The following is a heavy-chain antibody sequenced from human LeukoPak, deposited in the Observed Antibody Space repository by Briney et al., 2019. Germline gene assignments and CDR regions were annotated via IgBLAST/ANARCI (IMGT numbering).Heavy chain of an antibody. CDR2: INPNSGGT. CDR3: AGDRSSSSPLNSRYFDL. CDR1: GYTFTGYY. D-gene: IGHD6-6*01. V-gene: IGHV1-2*02. Sequence: ASVKVSCKASGYTFTGYYMHWVRQAPGQGLEWMGWINPNSGGTNYAQKFQGRVTMTRDTSISTAYMELSRLRSDDTAVYYCAGDRSSSSPLNSRYFDLWGRGTLVTVSS. J-gene: IGHJ2*01.